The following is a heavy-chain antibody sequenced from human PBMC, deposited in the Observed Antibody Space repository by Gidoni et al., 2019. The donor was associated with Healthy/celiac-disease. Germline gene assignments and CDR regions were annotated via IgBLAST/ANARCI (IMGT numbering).Heavy chain of an antibody. Sequence: QLQLQESGPGLVKPSETLSLTCTVSGGSISSSSYYWGWIRQPPGKGLEWIGSIYYSGSTYYNPSLKSRVTISVDTSKNQFSLKLSSVTAADTAVYYCARRGSYSGSYGLDYFDYWGQGTLVTVSS. CDR1: GGSISSSSYY. CDR3: ARRGSYSGSYGLDYFDY. J-gene: IGHJ4*02. V-gene: IGHV4-39*01. D-gene: IGHD1-26*01. CDR2: IYYSGST.